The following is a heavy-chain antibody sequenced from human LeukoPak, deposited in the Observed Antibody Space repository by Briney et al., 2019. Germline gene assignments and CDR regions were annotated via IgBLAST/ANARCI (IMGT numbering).Heavy chain of an antibody. CDR1: GFTFSSYS. D-gene: IGHD3-10*01. Sequence: PGGSLRLSCAASGFTFSSYSMNWVRQAPGKGLEWVSSISSSSSYIYYADSVKGRFTISRDNAKNSLYLQMISLRAEDTAVYYCARDFGSGSYLVDYWGQGTLVTVSS. CDR2: ISSSSSYI. CDR3: ARDFGSGSYLVDY. V-gene: IGHV3-21*01. J-gene: IGHJ4*02.